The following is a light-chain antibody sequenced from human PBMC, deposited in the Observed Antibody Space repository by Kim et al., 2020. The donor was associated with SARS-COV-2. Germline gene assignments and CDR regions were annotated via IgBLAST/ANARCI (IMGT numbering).Light chain of an antibody. CDR1: HSVSSSY. CDR2: GAS. Sequence: LSPGNSASPSCRATHSVSSSYLAWYQQKPGQAPRLLIYGASSRATGIPDRFSGSGSRTDFTLTISSLEPEDVAVYYCQQYDSSPLTFGGGTKLEI. V-gene: IGKV3-20*01. CDR3: QQYDSSPLT. J-gene: IGKJ4*01.